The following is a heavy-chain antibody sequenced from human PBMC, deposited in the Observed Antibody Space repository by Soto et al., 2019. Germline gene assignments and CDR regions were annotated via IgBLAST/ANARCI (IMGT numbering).Heavy chain of an antibody. D-gene: IGHD1-7*01. J-gene: IGHJ4*02. CDR3: ARWAETTYFDY. CDR1: GGSIISTSW. V-gene: IGHV4-4*02. Sequence: QVQLQESGPGLVQPSGTLSLTCTISGGSIISTSWWSWVRKPPGKGLEWIGEIYLGGRTNYNPSLKSRVTISEDKPKNQFSLKLSSVTAADTAVYYCARWAETTYFDYWGQGILVTVSS. CDR2: IYLGGRT.